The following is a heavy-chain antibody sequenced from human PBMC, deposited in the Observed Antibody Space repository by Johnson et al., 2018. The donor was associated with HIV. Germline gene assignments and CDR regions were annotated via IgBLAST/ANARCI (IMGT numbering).Heavy chain of an antibody. CDR3: AKDRVVIAAHDAFDI. CDR1: GFTFSSYA. V-gene: IGHV3-30*04. J-gene: IGHJ3*02. D-gene: IGHD2-21*01. CDR2: ISSDGSNK. Sequence: QVQLVESGGGLIQPGGSLRLSCAASGFTFSSYAMHWVRQAPGKGLEWVAVISSDGSNKYYADSVKGRFTISRDNSKNTLYLQMNSLRAEDTAVYYCAKDRVVIAAHDAFDIWGQGTMVTVSS.